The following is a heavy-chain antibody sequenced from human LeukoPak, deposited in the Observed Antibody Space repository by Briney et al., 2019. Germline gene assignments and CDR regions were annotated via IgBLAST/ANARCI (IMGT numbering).Heavy chain of an antibody. D-gene: IGHD5-18*01. J-gene: IGHJ2*01. CDR1: GGSISSYY. CDR2: IYYSGST. CDR3: ARHRGYSYGYWYFDL. V-gene: IGHV4-59*08. Sequence: SETLSLTCTVSGGSISSYYWSWIRQPPGKGLEWIGYIYYSGSTNYNPSLKSRVTISVDTSKNQSSLKLSSVTAADTAVYYCARHRGYSYGYWYFDLWGRGTLVTVSS.